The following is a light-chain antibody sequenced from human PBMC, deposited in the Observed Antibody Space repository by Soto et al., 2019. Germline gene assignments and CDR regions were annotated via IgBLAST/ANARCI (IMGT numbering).Light chain of an antibody. CDR3: QQYGGFPIT. CDR2: GAS. J-gene: IGKJ5*01. CDR1: QSVSSNS. V-gene: IGKV3-20*01. Sequence: EIVLTQSPDTLSLSPGERATLSCRASQSVSSNSLAWFQRKPGQAPRLLISGASSRATGFPDRFSGSGSGTDFTLTISSLEPEDFAVYYCQQYGGFPITFGQGTRLEIK.